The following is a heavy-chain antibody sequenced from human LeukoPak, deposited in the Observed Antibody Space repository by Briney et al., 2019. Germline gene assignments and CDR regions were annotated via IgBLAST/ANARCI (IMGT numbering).Heavy chain of an antibody. V-gene: IGHV1-69*10. CDR2: IIPILGIA. CDR3: ARDVIYYYYYYMDV. CDR1: GYTFTGYY. J-gene: IGHJ6*03. Sequence: GASVKVSCKASGYTFTGYYIHWVRQAPGQGLEWMGRIIPILGIANYAQKFEGRVTITADKSTSTAYMELSSLRSEDTAVYYCARDVIYYYYYYMDVWGKGTTVTVSS. D-gene: IGHD2-21*01.